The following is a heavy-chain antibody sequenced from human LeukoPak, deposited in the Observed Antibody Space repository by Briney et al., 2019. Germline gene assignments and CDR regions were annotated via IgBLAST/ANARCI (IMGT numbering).Heavy chain of an antibody. V-gene: IGHV5-51*01. D-gene: IGHD2-2*01. CDR3: AKTSWDSVPYFDY. CDR2: IYPGDSDT. Sequence: GESLQISCQGSGYSFSTYWIGWVRQMPGKDLEWMGIIYPGDSDTRYSPSFQGQVTISADKSISTAYLQWSSLKASDTAIYYCAKTSWDSVPYFDYWGQGTLVTVSS. CDR1: GYSFSTYW. J-gene: IGHJ4*02.